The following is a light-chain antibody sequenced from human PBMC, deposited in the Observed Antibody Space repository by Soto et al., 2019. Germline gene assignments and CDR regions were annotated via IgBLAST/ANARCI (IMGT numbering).Light chain of an antibody. CDR3: QQYGSSPST. CDR1: QSVSSSY. Sequence: EIVLTQSPGTLSLSPGERATLSCRASQSVSSSYLAWYQQKPGQAPRLLIYGASSRATGIPDRFSGSGSGTDFTLTISRLEPEDFAVYYCQQYGSSPSTFGQATKVKIK. V-gene: IGKV3-20*01. CDR2: GAS. J-gene: IGKJ1*01.